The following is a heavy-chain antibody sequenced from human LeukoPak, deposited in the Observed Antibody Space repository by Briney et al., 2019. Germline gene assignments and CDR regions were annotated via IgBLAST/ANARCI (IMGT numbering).Heavy chain of an antibody. CDR1: GRTFSSYA. CDR3: ARAVVPAAMARPHYYYYMDV. Sequence: SVKVSCKASGRTFSSYAISWVRQAPGQGLEWMGGIIPIFGTANYAQKFQGRVTITADESTSTAYMELSSLRSEDTAVYYCARAVVPAAMARPHYYYYMDVWDKGTTVTVSS. V-gene: IGHV1-69*13. J-gene: IGHJ6*03. CDR2: IIPIFGTA. D-gene: IGHD2-2*01.